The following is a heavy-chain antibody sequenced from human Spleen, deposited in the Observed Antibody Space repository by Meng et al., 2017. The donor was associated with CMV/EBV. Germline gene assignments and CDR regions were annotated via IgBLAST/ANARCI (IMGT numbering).Heavy chain of an antibody. D-gene: IGHD5-18*01. CDR2: INPNSGGT. J-gene: IGHJ4*02. V-gene: IGHV1-2*02. CDR3: ARSNGGYSYNGFDY. Sequence: QVQRGQSGGEVKKPGASVKVACKASGYTFTGYYMHWVRQAPGQGLEWMGWINPNSGGTTYAQKFQGRVTMTRDTSISTAYMELSRLRSDDTAVYYCARSNGGYSYNGFDYWGQGTLVTVSS. CDR1: GYTFTGYY.